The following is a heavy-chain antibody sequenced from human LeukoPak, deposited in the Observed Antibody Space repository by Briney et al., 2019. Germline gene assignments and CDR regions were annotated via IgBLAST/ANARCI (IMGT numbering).Heavy chain of an antibody. V-gene: IGHV4-39*01. CDR2: IYYSGNT. J-gene: IGHJ5*02. D-gene: IGHD3-10*01. CDR3: ARLGWLYGSGSMNWFDP. Sequence: PSESLSLTCTVSGGSISTSNYYWGWIRQPPGKGLEWIGIIYYSGNTYYNPSLKSRVTISVDTSKNKFSLKLTTVTAAETAVYYCARLGWLYGSGSMNWFDPWGQGTLVTVSS. CDR1: GGSISTSNYY.